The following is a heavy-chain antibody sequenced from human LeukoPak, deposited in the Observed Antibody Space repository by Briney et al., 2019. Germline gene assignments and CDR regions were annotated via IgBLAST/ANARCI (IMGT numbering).Heavy chain of an antibody. CDR1: GGSISRYY. D-gene: IGHD3-10*01. CDR2: IYYSGST. V-gene: IGHV4-59*01. CDR3: ARGQYYYGSGLFDY. J-gene: IGHJ4*02. Sequence: SETLSLTCTVSGGSISRYYWSRFRQSPGTGLEWIGSIYYSGSTNYNPSLRSRVTISVDTSKNQFSLKLRSVTAADTAVYYCARGQYYYGSGLFDYWGQGALVTVSS.